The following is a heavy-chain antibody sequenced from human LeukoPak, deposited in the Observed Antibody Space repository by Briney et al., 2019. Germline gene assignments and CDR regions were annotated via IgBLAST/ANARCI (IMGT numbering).Heavy chain of an antibody. CDR3: ARDQGGMVSY. Sequence: SGGSLRLSCAASGFTFSSYSMNWVRQAPGKGLEWVSSISSSSSYIYYADSVKGRFTISRDNAKNSLYLQMNSLRAEDTAVYYCARDQGGMVSYWGQGTLVTVSS. CDR1: GFTFSSYS. V-gene: IGHV3-21*01. J-gene: IGHJ4*02. CDR2: ISSSSSYI. D-gene: IGHD2-8*01.